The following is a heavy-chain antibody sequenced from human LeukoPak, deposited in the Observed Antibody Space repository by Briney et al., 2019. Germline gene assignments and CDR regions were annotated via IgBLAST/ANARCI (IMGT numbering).Heavy chain of an antibody. CDR1: GFLVSNNY. V-gene: IGHV3-66*01. J-gene: IGHJ4*02. CDR2: IYRGGST. Sequence: PGGSLRLSCAASGFLVSNNYVSWVRQAPGKGLEWVSIIYRGGSTYSADSVKDRFTVSSDNSKNTFYLQMNSLRAEDTAVYYCARGCDSGGSYAIWAFDYWGQGTLVTVSS. D-gene: IGHD3-22*01. CDR3: ARGCDSGGSYAIWAFDY.